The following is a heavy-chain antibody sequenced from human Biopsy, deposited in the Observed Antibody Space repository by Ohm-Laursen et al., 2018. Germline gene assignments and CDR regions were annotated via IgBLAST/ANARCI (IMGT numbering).Heavy chain of an antibody. CDR2: INSSGGST. D-gene: IGHD3-22*01. CDR1: GFTFSSYA. J-gene: IGHJ4*02. Sequence: SLRLSCSASGFTFSSYAMSWVRQAPGKGLEWVSVINSSGGSTSYADSVKGRFTISRDNSRNTLYLQMNSLTAEDTALYYCAKRTFSFDSRDIFDYWGQGSLVTVTS. V-gene: IGHV3-23*01. CDR3: AKRTFSFDSRDIFDY.